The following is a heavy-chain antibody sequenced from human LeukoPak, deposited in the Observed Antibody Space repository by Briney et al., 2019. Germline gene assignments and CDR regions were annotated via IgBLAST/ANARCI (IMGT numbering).Heavy chain of an antibody. J-gene: IGHJ4*02. CDR2: IDPSDSYT. Sequence: GESLKISCKGSGYSFTSYWISWVRQMPGKGLEWMGRIDPSDSYTNYSPSFQGHVTISADKSISTAYLQWSSLKASDTAMYYCARQWQLVDHPFDYWGQGTLVTVSS. CDR3: ARQWQLVDHPFDY. V-gene: IGHV5-10-1*01. D-gene: IGHD6-6*01. CDR1: GYSFTSYW.